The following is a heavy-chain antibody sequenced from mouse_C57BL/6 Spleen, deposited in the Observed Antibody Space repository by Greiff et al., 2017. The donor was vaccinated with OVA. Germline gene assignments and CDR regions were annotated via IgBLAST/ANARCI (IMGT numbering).Heavy chain of an antibody. V-gene: IGHV5-6*01. Sequence: EVLLVQSGGDLVKPGGSLKLSCAASGFTFSSYGMSWVRQTPDKRLEWVATISPGGSDTYYPDSVKGRVTISRDNAKNTLYLQMSSLTSEDTAMYYCARQGYDYDGYYAMDYWGQGTSVTVSS. CDR1: GFTFSSYG. D-gene: IGHD2-4*01. J-gene: IGHJ4*01. CDR3: ARQGYDYDGYYAMDY. CDR2: ISPGGSDT.